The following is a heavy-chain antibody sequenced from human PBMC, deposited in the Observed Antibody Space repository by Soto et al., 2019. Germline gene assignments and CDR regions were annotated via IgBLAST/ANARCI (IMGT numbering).Heavy chain of an antibody. CDR2: ISGSGGST. Sequence: EVQLLESGGGLVQPGGSLRLSCAASGFTFSSYAMSWVRQAPGKGLEWVSTISGSGGSTYYADSVKGRFTISRDNSKNTLYLQMNSLRAEDTAVYYCAKCGYDFWSGYRPKAYYYYYYMDVWGKGTTVTVSS. CDR3: AKCGYDFWSGYRPKAYYYYYYMDV. D-gene: IGHD3-3*01. V-gene: IGHV3-23*01. CDR1: GFTFSSYA. J-gene: IGHJ6*03.